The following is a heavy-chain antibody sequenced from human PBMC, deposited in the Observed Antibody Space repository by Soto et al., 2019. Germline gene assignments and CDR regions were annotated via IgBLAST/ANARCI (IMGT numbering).Heavy chain of an antibody. CDR1: GYTFTSYA. J-gene: IGHJ3*02. CDR3: ARDRLPYCTNGVCPYAFAI. D-gene: IGHD2-8*01. V-gene: IGHV1-3*01. CDR2: INAGNGNT. Sequence: ASVKVSCKASGYTFTSYAMHWVRQAPGQRLEWMGWINAGNGNTKYSQKFQGRVTITRDTSASTAYMELSSLRSEDTAVYYCARDRLPYCTNGVCPYAFAIWGQGTMVTVSS.